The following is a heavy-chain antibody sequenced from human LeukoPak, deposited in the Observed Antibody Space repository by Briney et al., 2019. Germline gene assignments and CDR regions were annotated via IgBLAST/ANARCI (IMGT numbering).Heavy chain of an antibody. CDR2: IYPIESKT. J-gene: IGHJ1*01. CDR3: ATRDGYNLLS. V-gene: IGHV5-51*01. D-gene: IGHD5-24*01. CDR1: GYTYSSYW. Sequence: GESLQISCQGSGYTYSSYWIGWVRQMPGKGLEWIGIIYPIESKTKYSQSFEGQVTISADKSINTAYLQWSSLKASDTAMYYCATRDGYNLLSWGQGTLVTVSS.